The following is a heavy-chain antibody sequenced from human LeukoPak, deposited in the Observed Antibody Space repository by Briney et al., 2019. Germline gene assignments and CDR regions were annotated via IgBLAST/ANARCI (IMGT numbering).Heavy chain of an antibody. D-gene: IGHD3-10*01. CDR2: IYYSGST. CDR1: GGSISSYY. Sequence: SETLSLTCTVSGGSISSYYWSWIWQPPGKGLEWIGYIYYSGSTNYNPSLKSRVTISVDTSKNQFSLKLSSVTAADTAVYYCARLTMVRGVIPYDAFDIWGQGTMVTVSS. J-gene: IGHJ3*02. V-gene: IGHV4-59*01. CDR3: ARLTMVRGVIPYDAFDI.